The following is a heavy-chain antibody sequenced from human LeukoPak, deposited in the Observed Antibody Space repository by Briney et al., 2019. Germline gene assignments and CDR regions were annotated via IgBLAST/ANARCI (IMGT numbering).Heavy chain of an antibody. CDR3: VRHDGRGGATMGALDS. D-gene: IGHD5-12*01. J-gene: IGHJ4*02. Sequence: SETLSLTCTVSAGSISSSSHHWGWIRQSPGTGLEWIGSIYYGRTTYYNPSPNSRVTISVVTSKNQFSLQLNSVTAADTAVYYCVRHDGRGGATMGALDSWGQGSLVTVSS. V-gene: IGHV4-39*01. CDR1: AGSISSSSHH. CDR2: IYYGRTT.